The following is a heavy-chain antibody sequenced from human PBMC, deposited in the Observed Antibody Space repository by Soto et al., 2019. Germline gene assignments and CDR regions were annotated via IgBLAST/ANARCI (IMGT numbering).Heavy chain of an antibody. V-gene: IGHV1-18*01. J-gene: IGHJ6*02. CDR3: ARDVGYGDYPIIMDV. D-gene: IGHD4-17*01. CDR2: ISAYNGNT. CDR1: GYTFPSYG. Sequence: ASVKVSCKASGYTFPSYGISWVRQAPGQGLEWMGWISAYNGNTNYAQKLQGRVTMTTDTSTSTAYMELRSLRSDDTAVYYCARDVGYGDYPIIMDVWGQGTTVTVSS.